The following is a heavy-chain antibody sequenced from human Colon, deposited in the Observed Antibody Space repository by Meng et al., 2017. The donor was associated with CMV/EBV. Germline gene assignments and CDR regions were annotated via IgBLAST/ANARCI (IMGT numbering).Heavy chain of an antibody. CDR1: GHNFDIFG. D-gene: IGHD4-17*01. Sequence: CKASGHNFDIFGVTWVRQAPGQGLEWMGWVSAENGSTNYAQKFQGRVTVTADTSTKTAYMELRSLRSDDSAVYYCARAGAAVTTHFDMWGQGTLHRLL. CDR3: ARAGAAVTTHFDM. CDR2: VSAENGST. J-gene: IGHJ4*02. V-gene: IGHV1-18*01.